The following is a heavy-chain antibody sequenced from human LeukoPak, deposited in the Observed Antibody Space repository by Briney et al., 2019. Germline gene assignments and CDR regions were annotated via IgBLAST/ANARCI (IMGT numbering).Heavy chain of an antibody. CDR3: ANIAAATGFDP. Sequence: PGRSLRLSCAASGFTFSSYAMHWVRQAPGKGLEWVAVISYDGSNKYYADSVKGRFTISRDNSKNTLYLQMNSLRAEDTAVYYCANIAAATGFDPWGQGTLVTVSS. V-gene: IGHV3-30-3*01. CDR1: GFTFSSYA. CDR2: ISYDGSNK. D-gene: IGHD6-13*01. J-gene: IGHJ5*02.